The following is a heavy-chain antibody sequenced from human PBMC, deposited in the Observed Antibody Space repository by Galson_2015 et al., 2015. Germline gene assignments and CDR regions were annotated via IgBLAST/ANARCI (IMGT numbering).Heavy chain of an antibody. CDR3: VRDHYMDV. CDR1: GFTLRSYA. CDR2: ISSNEGST. V-gene: IGHV3-64D*06. J-gene: IGHJ6*03. Sequence: LRLSCAVSGFTLRSYALHWVRQAPGKGLEFVSSISSNEGSTYYADSVKGRFTISRDSSNNTLSLQMTCLRAEDTAVYYCVRDHYMDVWGTGTTVVVSS.